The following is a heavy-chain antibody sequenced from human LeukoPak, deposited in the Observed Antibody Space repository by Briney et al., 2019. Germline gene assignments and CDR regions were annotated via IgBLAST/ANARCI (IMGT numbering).Heavy chain of an antibody. CDR1: GLTVSNHW. Sequence: GGSLRLSCAASGLTVSNHWMHWVRQAPGKGLLWVSRINSDGSSTRYADFVKGRFTISKDDAKNTLYLQMNSLRVDDTAVYYCVAARPEIDDWGQGTLVAVSS. CDR3: VAARPEIDD. V-gene: IGHV3-74*01. J-gene: IGHJ4*02. D-gene: IGHD6-6*01. CDR2: INSDGSST.